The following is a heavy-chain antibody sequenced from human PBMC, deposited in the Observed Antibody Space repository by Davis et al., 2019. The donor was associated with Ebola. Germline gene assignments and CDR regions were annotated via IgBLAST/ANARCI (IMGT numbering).Heavy chain of an antibody. V-gene: IGHV3-23*01. CDR1: GFTFSIYT. CDR3: AKDSVIRYSSSWSSLNWFDP. CDR2: ISPGGGTT. Sequence: PGGSLRLSCSGSGFTFSIYTMTWARQVPGKGLEWVSTISPGGGTTHYADSVKGRFTISRDNPKKTLYLQMSSLRAEDTAVYYCAKDSVIRYSSSWSSLNWFDPWGQGNLVTVSS. D-gene: IGHD6-13*01. J-gene: IGHJ5*02.